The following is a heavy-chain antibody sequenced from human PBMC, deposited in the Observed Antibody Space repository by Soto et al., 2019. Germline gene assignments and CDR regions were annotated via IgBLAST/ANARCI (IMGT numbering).Heavy chain of an antibody. V-gene: IGHV1-8*01. J-gene: IGHJ6*03. Sequence: QVQLVQSGAEVKKPGASVKVSCKASGYTFTSYDINWVRQASGQGLEWMGWMNPDSGITGYAQKFQGRVTMTRDTSTNTAYMELSSLRFEDTAVYHCARPPQLSRVGLYYYYMDVWGEGTTVTVSS. CDR3: ARPPQLSRVGLYYYYMDV. D-gene: IGHD3-10*01. CDR1: GYTFTSYD. CDR2: MNPDSGIT.